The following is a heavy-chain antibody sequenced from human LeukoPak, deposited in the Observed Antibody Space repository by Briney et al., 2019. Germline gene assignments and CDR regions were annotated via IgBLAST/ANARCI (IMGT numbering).Heavy chain of an antibody. CDR2: IYYSGST. D-gene: IGHD3-10*01. Sequence: PSETLSLTCTVSGGSISSSSYYWGWIRQPPGKGLEWIGSIYYSGSTYYNPSLKSRVTISVDTSKNQFSLKLSSVTAADTAVYCCASYYYGSGSYDYWGQGTLVTVSS. V-gene: IGHV4-39*01. J-gene: IGHJ4*02. CDR1: GGSISSSSYY. CDR3: ASYYYGSGSYDY.